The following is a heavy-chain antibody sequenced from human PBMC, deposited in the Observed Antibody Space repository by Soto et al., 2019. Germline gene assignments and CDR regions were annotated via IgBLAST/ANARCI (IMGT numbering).Heavy chain of an antibody. CDR1: GGSISSGDYY. Sequence: PSETLSLTCTVSGGSISSGDYYWSWIRQPPGKGLEWIGYIYYSGSTYYNPSLKSRVTISVDTSKNQFSLKLSSVTAADTAVYYCARERDDDILTGYRYFDDWGQGTLVTV. J-gene: IGHJ4*02. CDR3: ARERDDDILTGYRYFDD. CDR2: IYYSGST. D-gene: IGHD3-9*01. V-gene: IGHV4-30-4*01.